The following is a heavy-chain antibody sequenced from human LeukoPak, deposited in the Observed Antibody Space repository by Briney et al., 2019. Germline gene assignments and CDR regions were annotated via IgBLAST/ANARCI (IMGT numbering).Heavy chain of an antibody. CDR2: VNPNRGGP. CDR3: ATNRYNTMTSDLGFDY. CDR1: GYTFTGYY. J-gene: IGHJ4*02. Sequence: ASVKVSCKACGYTFTGYYMHWVGQAPGQGREWMGWVNPNRGGPNYAQKFQGRVTMTRDTSISTAYMELSRLRSDDTAVYYCATNRYNTMTSDLGFDYWGQGTLVTVSS. V-gene: IGHV1-2*02. D-gene: IGHD1-14*01.